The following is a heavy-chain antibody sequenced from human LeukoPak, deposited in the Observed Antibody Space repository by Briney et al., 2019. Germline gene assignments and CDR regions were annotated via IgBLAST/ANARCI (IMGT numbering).Heavy chain of an antibody. CDR1: GFTFSSYA. CDR2: ISYDGVNK. D-gene: IGHD4-17*01. Sequence: TGGSLRLSCAASGFTFSSYAMHWVRQAPGKGLEWLAVISYDGVNKYYADSVKGRFTISRDNSKNTLYLQMNSLRAEDTAVYYCARPTEAYYYYYMDVWGKGTTVTVSS. CDR3: ARPTEAYYYYYMDV. V-gene: IGHV3-30*04. J-gene: IGHJ6*03.